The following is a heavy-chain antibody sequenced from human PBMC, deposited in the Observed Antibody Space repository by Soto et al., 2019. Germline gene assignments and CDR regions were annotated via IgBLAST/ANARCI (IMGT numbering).Heavy chain of an antibody. CDR1: GFTFDDYA. J-gene: IGHJ6*03. V-gene: IGHV3-9*01. CDR2: ISWNSGSI. CDR3: AKDKAGAAAGYYYYYMAV. Sequence: PGGSLRLSCAASGFTFDDYAMHWVRQAPGKGLEWVSGISWNSGSIGYADSVKGRFTISRDNAKNSLYLQMNSLRAEDTALYYCAKDKAGAAAGYYYYYMAVGGKGTTVTVSS. D-gene: IGHD6-13*01.